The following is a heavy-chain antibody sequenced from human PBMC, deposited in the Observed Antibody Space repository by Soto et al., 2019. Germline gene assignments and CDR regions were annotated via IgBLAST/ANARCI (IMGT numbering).Heavy chain of an antibody. CDR1: GGTFSSYA. CDR3: ARATWYNWNDWGWFDP. D-gene: IGHD1-20*01. CDR2: IIPIFGTA. J-gene: IGHJ5*02. Sequence: SVKVSCKASGGTFSSYAISWVRQAPGQGLEWMGGIIPIFGTANYAQKFQGRVTITADESTSTAYMELSSLRSEDTAVYYCARATWYNWNDWGWFDPWGQGTLVTVSS. V-gene: IGHV1-69*13.